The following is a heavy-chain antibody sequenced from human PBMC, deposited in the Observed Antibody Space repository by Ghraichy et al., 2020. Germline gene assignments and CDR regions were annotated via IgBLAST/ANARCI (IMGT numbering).Heavy chain of an antibody. CDR2: IYSGGDT. V-gene: IGHV3-53*01. Sequence: GGSLRLSCEVSEFNVYNKYMSWVRQAPGKGLEWVSLIYSGGDTDYAESVKGRFTISRDKSKNTLYLQMNSLRAEDTAVYYCSTHYPRYWGQGTLVIVSS. CDR1: EFNVYNKY. D-gene: IGHD1-26*01. J-gene: IGHJ4*02. CDR3: STHYPRY.